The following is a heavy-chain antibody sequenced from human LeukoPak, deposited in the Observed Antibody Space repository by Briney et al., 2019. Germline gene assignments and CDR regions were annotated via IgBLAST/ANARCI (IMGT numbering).Heavy chain of an antibody. V-gene: IGHV1-18*01. CDR2: ISAYNGNT. Sequence: ASVKVPCKASGYTFTSYGISWVRQAPGQGLEWMGWISAYNGNTNYAQKLQGRVTMTTDTSTSTAYMELRSLRSDDTAVYYCARGGSAYYDFWSGYQPFDYWGQGTLVTVSS. D-gene: IGHD3-3*01. CDR1: GYTFTSYG. CDR3: ARGGSAYYDFWSGYQPFDY. J-gene: IGHJ4*02.